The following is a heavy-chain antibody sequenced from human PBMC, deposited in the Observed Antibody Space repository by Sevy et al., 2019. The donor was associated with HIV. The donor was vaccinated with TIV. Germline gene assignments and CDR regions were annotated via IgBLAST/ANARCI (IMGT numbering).Heavy chain of an antibody. V-gene: IGHV3-15*01. D-gene: IGHD5-12*01. CDR2: IKSEFDGGAI. CDR1: GFTFSSAW. Sequence: GGSLRLSCTASGFTFSSAWMSWVRQAPGKGLEWVGRIKSEFDGGAIDYAAPVKGRFSISREDSKNTVYLQMNSLKTEDTAVSYCITDPAYSGYDEEVINYYFYGMDVWGQGTTVTVS. CDR3: ITDPAYSGYDEEVINYYFYGMDV. J-gene: IGHJ6*02.